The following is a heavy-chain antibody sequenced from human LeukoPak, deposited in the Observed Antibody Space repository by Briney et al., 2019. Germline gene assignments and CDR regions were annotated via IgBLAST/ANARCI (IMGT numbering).Heavy chain of an antibody. Sequence: GRSLRLSCAASGFTFSDYYMSWIRQAPGKGLEWVSYISSSSSYTNYADSVKGRFTISRDNAKNSLYLQMNSLRAEDTAVYYCAIHGDYDYVWGNYRLDYWGQGTLVTVSS. J-gene: IGHJ4*02. CDR3: AIHGDYDYVWGNYRLDY. CDR1: GFTFSDYY. CDR2: ISSSSSYT. V-gene: IGHV3-11*03. D-gene: IGHD3-16*02.